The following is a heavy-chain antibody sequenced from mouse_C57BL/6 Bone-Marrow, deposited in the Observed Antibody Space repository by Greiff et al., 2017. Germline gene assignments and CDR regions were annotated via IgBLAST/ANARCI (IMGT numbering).Heavy chain of an antibody. CDR3: ARVLTGPDY. D-gene: IGHD4-1*01. Sequence: EVNVVESGGGLVKPGGSLKLSCAASGFTFSSYAMSWVRQTPEKRLEWVATISDGGSYTYYPDNVKGRFTISRDNAKNNLYLQMSHLKSEDTAMYYCARVLTGPDYWGQGTTLTVSS. V-gene: IGHV5-4*03. CDR2: ISDGGSYT. CDR1: GFTFSSYA. J-gene: IGHJ2*01.